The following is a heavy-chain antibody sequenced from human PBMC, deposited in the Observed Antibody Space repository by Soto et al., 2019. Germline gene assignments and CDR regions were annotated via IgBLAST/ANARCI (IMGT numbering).Heavy chain of an antibody. CDR3: ARVRFEQQMSHFDY. CDR1: GGSISSSSYY. J-gene: IGHJ4*02. D-gene: IGHD6-13*01. Sequence: SETLSLTCTVSGGSISSSSYYWDWIRQPPGKGLEWIGTMYYSGSTYLNPSLKSRVTISVDTSKDQFSLQLNSVTPEDTAVYYCARVRFEQQMSHFDYWGQGILVTVSS. V-gene: IGHV4-39*01. CDR2: MYYSGST.